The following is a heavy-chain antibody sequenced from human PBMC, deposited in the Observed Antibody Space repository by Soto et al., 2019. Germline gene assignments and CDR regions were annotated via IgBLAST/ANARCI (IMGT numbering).Heavy chain of an antibody. J-gene: IGHJ6*03. CDR2: INVVNGKT. CDR3: ARDFAYSSSWLNYYYYMDV. V-gene: IGHV1-3*01. D-gene: IGHD6-13*01. Sequence: ASVKVSCKASGFTFTMHWVRQAPGQSLEWMGWINVVNGKTKYSQKFQGRVTMTTDTSTSTAYMELRSLRSDDTAVYYCARDFAYSSSWLNYYYYMDVWGKGTTVTVSS. CDR1: GFTFT.